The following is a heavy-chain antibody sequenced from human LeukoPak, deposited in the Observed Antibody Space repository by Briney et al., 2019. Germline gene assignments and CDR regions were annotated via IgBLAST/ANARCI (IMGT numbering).Heavy chain of an antibody. CDR1: RFTFTSYW. D-gene: IGHD2-2*01. J-gene: IGHJ4*02. CDR3: ARASTIDY. Sequence: GGSLRLSCAASRFTFTSYWMTWVRQAPGKGLEWVANIKQDGSEKYYVDSVKGRFTISRDNAKNSLYLQMNSPRAEDTAVYYCARASTIDYWGQGTLVTVSS. V-gene: IGHV3-7*01. CDR2: IKQDGSEK.